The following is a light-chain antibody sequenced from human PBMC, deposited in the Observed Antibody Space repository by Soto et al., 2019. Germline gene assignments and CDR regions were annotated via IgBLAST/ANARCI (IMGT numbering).Light chain of an antibody. V-gene: IGKV3-20*01. CDR1: QRVSINY. J-gene: IGKJ2*01. CDR3: QQYGTSPPYT. Sequence: EIVLTQSPGTLSLSPGERATLSCRASQRVSINYLAWYQQKPGQAPRLLIYGASGRATGIPDRFGGGGSGTDFTLTISRLEPEDFAVYYCQQYGTSPPYTFGQGTKLEIK. CDR2: GAS.